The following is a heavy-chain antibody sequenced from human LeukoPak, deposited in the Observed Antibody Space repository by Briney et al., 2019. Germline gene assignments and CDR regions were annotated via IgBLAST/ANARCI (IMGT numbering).Heavy chain of an antibody. CDR3: SRDPRNLDY. CDR1: GITFSIYS. J-gene: IGHJ4*02. Sequence: PGGSLRLSCVASGITFSIYSMNWVRQAPGKGLEWVSYISSFSGTINYADSVKGRFTISRDNAKNSLYLQMNSLRAEDTAVYYCSRDPRNLDYWGQGTLVTVSS. V-gene: IGHV3-48*01. D-gene: IGHD1-14*01. CDR2: ISSFSGTI.